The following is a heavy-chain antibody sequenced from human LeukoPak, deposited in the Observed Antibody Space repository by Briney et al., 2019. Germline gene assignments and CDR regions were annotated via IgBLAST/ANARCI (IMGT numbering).Heavy chain of an antibody. Sequence: PSETLSLTCTVSGGSISSGGYYWSWIRQPPGKGLEWIGYIYHSGSTYYNPSLKSRVTISVDRSKNQFSLKLSSVTAADTAVYYCARDLGAIGFSGSYYYWGQGTLVTVSS. CDR2: IYHSGST. J-gene: IGHJ4*02. D-gene: IGHD1-26*01. CDR1: GGSISSGGYY. CDR3: ARDLGAIGFSGSYYY. V-gene: IGHV4-30-2*01.